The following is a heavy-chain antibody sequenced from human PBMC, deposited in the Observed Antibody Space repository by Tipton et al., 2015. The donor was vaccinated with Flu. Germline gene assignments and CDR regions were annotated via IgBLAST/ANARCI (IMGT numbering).Heavy chain of an antibody. CDR2: ISGSGGST. Sequence: SLRLSCAASGFTFSSYAMSWVRQAPGKGLEWVSAISGSGGSTYYADSVKGRFTISRDNSKNTLYLQMNSLRAEDTAVYYCAKGRGGGSYLDYFDYWGQGTLVTVSS. V-gene: IGHV3-23*01. CDR1: GFTFSSYA. D-gene: IGHD1-26*01. CDR3: AKGRGGGSYLDYFDY. J-gene: IGHJ4*02.